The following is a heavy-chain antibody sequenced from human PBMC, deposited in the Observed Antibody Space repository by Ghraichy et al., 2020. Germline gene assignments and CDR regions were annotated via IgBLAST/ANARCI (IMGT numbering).Heavy chain of an antibody. J-gene: IGHJ4*02. V-gene: IGHV3-30*03. CDR1: GFTFSSYG. CDR3: ATLALEMATIQLNRDFDY. CDR2: ISYDGSNK. Sequence: GESLNISCAASGFTFSSYGMHWVRQAPGKGLEWVAVISYDGSNKYYADSVKGRFTISRDNSKNTLYLQMNSLRAEDTAVYYCATLALEMATIQLNRDFDYWGQGTLVTVSS. D-gene: IGHD5-24*01.